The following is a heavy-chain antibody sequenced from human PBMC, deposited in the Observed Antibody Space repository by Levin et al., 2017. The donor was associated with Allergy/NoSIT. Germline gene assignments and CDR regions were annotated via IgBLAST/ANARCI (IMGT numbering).Heavy chain of an antibody. V-gene: IGHV3-21*01. J-gene: IGHJ4*02. CDR2: ISSSSSYI. CDR1: GFTFSSYS. D-gene: IGHD3-10*01. CDR3: ARDGVFQGVIITPNDY. Sequence: GGSLRLSCAASGFTFSSYSMNWVRQAPGKGLEWVSSISSSSSYIYYADSVKGRFTISRDNAKNSLYLQMNSLRAEDTAVYYCARDGVFQGVIITPNDYWGQGTLVTVSS.